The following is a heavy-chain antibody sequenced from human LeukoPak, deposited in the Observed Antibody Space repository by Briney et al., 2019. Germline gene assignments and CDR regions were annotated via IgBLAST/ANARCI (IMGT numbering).Heavy chain of an antibody. CDR1: GYTFTVYY. Sequence: ATVKISCKASGYTFTVYYMHWARQAPGKGLEWMGRVDPEDGETIYAEKFQGRVTITADTSTDTAYMELSSLRSEDTAVYYCATGASADCSSTSCPLFDYWGQGTLVTVSS. V-gene: IGHV1-69-2*01. CDR3: ATGASADCSSTSCPLFDY. D-gene: IGHD2-2*01. CDR2: VDPEDGET. J-gene: IGHJ4*02.